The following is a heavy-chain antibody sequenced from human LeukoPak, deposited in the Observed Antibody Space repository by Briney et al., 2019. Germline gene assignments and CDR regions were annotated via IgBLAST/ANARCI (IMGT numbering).Heavy chain of an antibody. J-gene: IGHJ4*02. V-gene: IGHV3-48*04. D-gene: IGHD6-13*01. CDR2: ITSSSSAI. CDR1: GITFSSYA. Sequence: GGSLRLSCAASGITFSSYAMNWVRQAPGKGLEWISYITSSSSAIYYADSVRGRFTVSRDNAKNSLYLQMNSLRAEDTAVYYCARTYSSSWYPVPYFDYWGQGTLVTVSS. CDR3: ARTYSSSWYPVPYFDY.